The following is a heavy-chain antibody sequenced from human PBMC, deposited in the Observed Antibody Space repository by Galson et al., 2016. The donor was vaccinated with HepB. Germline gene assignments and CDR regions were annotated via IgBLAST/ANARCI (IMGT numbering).Heavy chain of an antibody. Sequence: ETLSLTCAVSGYSISSGYYWGWIRQPPGKGLEWIGSIYRSGSTYYNPSPKSRVTISVDTSKNQFSLKLSSVTAADTAVYYCARVSNDYVWGSYRPYFDYWGQGTLVTVSS. CDR3: ARVSNDYVWGSYRPYFDY. D-gene: IGHD3-16*02. CDR2: IYRSGST. CDR1: GYSISSGYY. J-gene: IGHJ4*02. V-gene: IGHV4-38-2*01.